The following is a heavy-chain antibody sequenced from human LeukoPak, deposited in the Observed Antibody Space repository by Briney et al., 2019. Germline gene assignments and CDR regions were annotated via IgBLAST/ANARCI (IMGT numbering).Heavy chain of an antibody. D-gene: IGHD2/OR15-2a*01. CDR1: GGSISSYY. J-gene: IGHJ3*02. Sequence: PSETLSLTCTVSGGSISSYYWSWIRQPPGKGLEWIGYIYYSGSTNYNPSLKSRVTISVDTSKNQFSLKLSSVTAADTAVYYCARDPSMFLDAFDIWGQGTMVTVSS. V-gene: IGHV4-59*12. CDR2: IYYSGST. CDR3: ARDPSMFLDAFDI.